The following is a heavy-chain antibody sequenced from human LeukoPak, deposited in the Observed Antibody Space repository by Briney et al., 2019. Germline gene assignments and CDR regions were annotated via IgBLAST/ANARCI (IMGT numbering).Heavy chain of an antibody. J-gene: IGHJ3*02. Sequence: ASVKVSCKASGYTFTGYYMHWVRQAPGQGLEWMGWINPHSGGTNYAQKFQGRVTMTRDTSISTAYMELSRLRSDDTAVYYCARVGDIVVVPAAKGAFDIWGQRTMVTVSS. CDR2: INPHSGGT. V-gene: IGHV1-2*02. D-gene: IGHD2-2*01. CDR3: ARVGDIVVVPAAKGAFDI. CDR1: GYTFTGYY.